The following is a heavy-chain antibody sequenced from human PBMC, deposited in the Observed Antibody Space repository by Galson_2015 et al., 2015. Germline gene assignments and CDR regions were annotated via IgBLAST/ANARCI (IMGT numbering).Heavy chain of an antibody. D-gene: IGHD2-2*01. Sequence: SLRLSCAASGFTFSSSAMSWVRQAPGKGPEWVSGISGSGNTKYYADSVKGRFTISRDNSENTMYLQMDSLRADDTAVYYCATPRYTSSTVRYSWLDYSVPGTLVTVS. CDR3: ATPRYTSSTVRYSWLDY. CDR1: GFTFSSSA. CDR2: ISGSGNTK. V-gene: IGHV3-23*01. J-gene: IGHJ4*01.